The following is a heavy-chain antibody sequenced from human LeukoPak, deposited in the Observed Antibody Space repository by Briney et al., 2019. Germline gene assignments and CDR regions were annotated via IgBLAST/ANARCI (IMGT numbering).Heavy chain of an antibody. D-gene: IGHD3-16*01. CDR2: ISSSSSHI. Sequence: GGSLRLSCVVSRFTFTGYSMNWVRQAPGKGLEWVSSISSSSSHIFYADSVKGRFTISRDNARNALDLQMNSLRAEDTAVYYCAREDYGLVYFDYWGPRTLVTVSS. CDR3: AREDYGLVYFDY. CDR1: RFTFTGYS. J-gene: IGHJ4*02. V-gene: IGHV3-21*01.